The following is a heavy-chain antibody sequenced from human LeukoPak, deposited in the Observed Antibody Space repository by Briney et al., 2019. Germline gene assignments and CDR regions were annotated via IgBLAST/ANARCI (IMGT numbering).Heavy chain of an antibody. D-gene: IGHD3-10*01. CDR3: ARGDGSGRYCIEY. CDR2: INPNSGGT. CDR1: GYTFTDYF. Sequence: GASVKVSCKASGYTFTDYFMHWVRQAPGQGLEWMGWINPNSGGTNYAQRFQGRVTMTRDTSISTVYMELSRLTPDDTAVYYCARGDGSGRYCIEYWGQGTLVAVVS. V-gene: IGHV1-2*02. J-gene: IGHJ4*02.